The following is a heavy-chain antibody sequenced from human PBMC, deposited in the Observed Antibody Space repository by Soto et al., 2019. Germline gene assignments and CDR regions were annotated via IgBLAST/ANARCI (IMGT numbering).Heavy chain of an antibody. CDR3: ARDTSQLEYYGMDV. Sequence: SVKVSCKASGGTVSSYAISWVRQAPGQGREWMGWSIPIFGTANYAQKFQGRVTITADKSTNTAYMELRSLRSEDTVVYYCARDTSQLEYYGMDVWGQGTPVTVSS. V-gene: IGHV1-69*06. CDR1: GGTVSSYA. CDR2: SIPIFGTA. D-gene: IGHD6-6*01. J-gene: IGHJ6*02.